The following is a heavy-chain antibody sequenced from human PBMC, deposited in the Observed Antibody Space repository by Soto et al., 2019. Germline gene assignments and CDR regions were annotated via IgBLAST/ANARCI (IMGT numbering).Heavy chain of an antibody. CDR3: AKSVDIVATSAFDY. CDR1: GFTFSSYA. CDR2: ISGGGEST. J-gene: IGHJ4*02. V-gene: IGHV3-23*01. Sequence: EVQLLESGGGLVQPGESLRLSCAASGFTFSSYAMNWVRQAPGKGLEWVSAISGGGESTYYADSVKGRLTLSRDNSKNTLHLQMSSLKAEDTAVYYCAKSVDIVATSAFDYWGQGALVTVSS. D-gene: IGHD5-12*01.